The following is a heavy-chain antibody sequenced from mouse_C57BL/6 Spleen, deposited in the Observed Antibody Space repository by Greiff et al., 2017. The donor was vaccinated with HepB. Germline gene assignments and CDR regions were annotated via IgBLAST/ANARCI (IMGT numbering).Heavy chain of an antibody. Sequence: VQLQQSGPELVKPGASVKISCKASGYAFSSSWMNWVKQRPGKGLEWIVRIYPGDGDTNYNGKFKGKATLTADKSSSTAYMQLSSLTSEDSAVYFCARGTGVYWGQGTTLTVSS. CDR1: GYAFSSSW. J-gene: IGHJ2*01. CDR3: ARGTGVY. V-gene: IGHV1-82*01. D-gene: IGHD4-1*01. CDR2: IYPGDGDT.